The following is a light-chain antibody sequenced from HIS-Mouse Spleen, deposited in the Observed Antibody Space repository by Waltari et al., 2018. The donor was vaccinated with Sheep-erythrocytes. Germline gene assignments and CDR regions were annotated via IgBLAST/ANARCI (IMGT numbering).Light chain of an antibody. Sequence: QSALTQPPSASGSPGQSVTISCTGTSSDVGSYNLVSWYQQHPGKAPKLMIYEGSKRPSGVSNRFSGSKSGNTASLTISGLQAEDEADYYCSSYTSSSTLDYVFGTGTKVTVL. CDR3: SSYTSSSTLDYV. J-gene: IGLJ1*01. V-gene: IGLV2-14*02. CDR2: EGS. CDR1: SSDVGSYNL.